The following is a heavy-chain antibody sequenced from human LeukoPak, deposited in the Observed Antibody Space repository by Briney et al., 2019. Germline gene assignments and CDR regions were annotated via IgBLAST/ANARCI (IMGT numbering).Heavy chain of an antibody. CDR3: ALGYCINGVCYGLDY. J-gene: IGHJ4*02. V-gene: IGHV3-7*02. CDR1: GFTFSSYW. D-gene: IGHD2-8*01. Sequence: GGSLRLSCAASGFTFSSYWMSWVRQAPGKGLEWVANIKQDGSEKYYVDSVKGRFTISRDNAKNSLYLQMNSLRAEDTAVYYCALGYCINGVCYGLDYWGQGTLVTVSS. CDR2: IKQDGSEK.